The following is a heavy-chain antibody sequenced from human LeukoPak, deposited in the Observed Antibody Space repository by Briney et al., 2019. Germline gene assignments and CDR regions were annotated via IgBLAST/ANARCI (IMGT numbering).Heavy chain of an antibody. CDR2: IYSGGKT. CDR1: GFTAGNKY. CDR3: ASSSAWFLNYAMDV. J-gene: IGHJ6*02. V-gene: IGHV3-53*05. Sequence: GGSLRFSCAVSGFTAGNKYMSWVRQAPGKGLEWVSVIYSGGKTYYTDSVKGRFTISKDNFKNRLYLEMNSLRPEDTAVYYCASSSAWFLNYAMDVWGHGATVTVSS. D-gene: IGHD6-19*01.